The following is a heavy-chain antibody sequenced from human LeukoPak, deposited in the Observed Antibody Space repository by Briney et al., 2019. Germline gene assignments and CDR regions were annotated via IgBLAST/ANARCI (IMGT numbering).Heavy chain of an antibody. V-gene: IGHV3-7*03. J-gene: IGHJ4*02. Sequence: GSLRLSCAASGFTFSRYWMSWVRQAPGKGLEWVANIKQDGSEKYYVDSVKGRSTISRDNAKNSLYLQMNSLRAGDTAVYYCASNYDSSGFSHFDYWGQGTLVTVSS. D-gene: IGHD3-22*01. CDR3: ASNYDSSGFSHFDY. CDR1: GFTFSRYW. CDR2: IKQDGSEK.